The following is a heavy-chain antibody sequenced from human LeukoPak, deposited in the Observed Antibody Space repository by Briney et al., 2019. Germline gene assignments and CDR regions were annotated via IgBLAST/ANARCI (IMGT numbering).Heavy chain of an antibody. D-gene: IGHD3-3*01. J-gene: IGHJ6*04. CDR1: XGTFSSYT. V-gene: IGHV1-69*02. CDR2: IVPILGIA. Sequence: SVXXXXKASXGTFSSYTISXVRQAPGQGLEWMGRIVPILGIANYAQKFQGRVTITADKSTSTAYMELSSLRSEDTAVYYCASGIAKAISIWGKGTTVTVSS. CDR3: ASGIAKAISI.